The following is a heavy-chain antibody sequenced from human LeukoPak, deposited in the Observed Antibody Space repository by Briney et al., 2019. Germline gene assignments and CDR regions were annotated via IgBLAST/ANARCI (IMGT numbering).Heavy chain of an antibody. V-gene: IGHV3-30*03. CDR1: GFTFSSYG. J-gene: IGHJ4*02. Sequence: PGGSLRLSCAASGFTFSSYGMHWVRQAPGKGLEWVAVISYDGSNKYYADSVKGRFTISRDNSKNTLYLLMNSLRAEDTAVYYCARAVGPFDYWGQGTLITVSS. CDR2: ISYDGSNK. CDR3: ARAVGPFDY. D-gene: IGHD1-26*01.